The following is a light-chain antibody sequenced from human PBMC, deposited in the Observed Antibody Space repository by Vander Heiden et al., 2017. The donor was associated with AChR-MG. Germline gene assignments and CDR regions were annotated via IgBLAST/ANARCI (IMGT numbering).Light chain of an antibody. Sequence: EIVLTQSSGTLSLSPGERATLSCRASQSVDSTYVAWYQQKPGQAPSLLIYAASTRATGIPDRFSGTGSGTDFTLTINRLEPEDFGVYYCQQYGDSPLFTFGPGTTVDFK. CDR3: QQYGDSPLFT. CDR2: AAS. CDR1: QSVDSTY. V-gene: IGKV3-20*01. J-gene: IGKJ3*01.